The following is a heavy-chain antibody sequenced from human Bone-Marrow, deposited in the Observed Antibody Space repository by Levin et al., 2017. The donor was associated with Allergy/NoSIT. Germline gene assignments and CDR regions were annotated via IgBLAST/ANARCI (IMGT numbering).Heavy chain of an antibody. CDR1: GGSFSGYY. V-gene: IGHV4-34*01. CDR3: ASGPEVDTAMVTGLYFDY. D-gene: IGHD5-18*01. Sequence: SQTLSLTCAVYGGSFSGYYWSWIRQPPGKGLEWIGEINHSGSTNYNPSLKSRVTISVDTSKNQFSLKLSSVTAADTAVYYCASGPEVDTAMVTGLYFDYWGQGTLVTVSS. J-gene: IGHJ4*02. CDR2: INHSGST.